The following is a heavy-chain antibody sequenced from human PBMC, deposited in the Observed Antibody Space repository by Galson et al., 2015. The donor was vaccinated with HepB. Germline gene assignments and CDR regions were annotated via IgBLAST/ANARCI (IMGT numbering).Heavy chain of an antibody. CDR2: ISSSGETM. CDR3: QFGHYFDY. CDR1: GFPFSDRY. V-gene: IGHV3-11*01. J-gene: IGHJ4*02. D-gene: IGHD3-16*01. Sequence: SLRLSCAASGFPFSDRYMSWIRQAPGKGLEWVSYISSSGETMYYADSVKGRFTISRDNAKKSLFLQMNSLRAEDTAVYYCQFGHYFDYWGQGTLVTVSS.